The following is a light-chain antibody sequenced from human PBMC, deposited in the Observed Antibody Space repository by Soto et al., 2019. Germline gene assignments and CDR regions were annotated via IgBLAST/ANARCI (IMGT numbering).Light chain of an antibody. Sequence: EIVLTQSPATLSLSPGERVTLSCRASQSVNSYLAWYQQRPGQAPRLLIYDASNRATGIPARFSASGSGTDFTLTISSLEPEDFAVYYCQHRSSWPRTFGQGTKVEIK. CDR2: DAS. J-gene: IGKJ2*02. CDR1: QSVNSY. V-gene: IGKV3-11*01. CDR3: QHRSSWPRT.